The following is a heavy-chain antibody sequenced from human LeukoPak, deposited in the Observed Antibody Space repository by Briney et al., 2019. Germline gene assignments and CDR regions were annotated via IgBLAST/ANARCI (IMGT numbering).Heavy chain of an antibody. D-gene: IGHD3-10*01. CDR3: ARDLWFGELLFRFDY. CDR2: ISSSGSTI. V-gene: IGHV3-11*04. J-gene: IGHJ4*02. Sequence: GGSLRLSCAASGFTFSDYYMSWIRQAPGKGLEGVSYISSSGSTIYYADSVKGRFTISRDNAKNSLYLQMNSLRAEDTAVYYCARDLWFGELLFRFDYWGQGTLVTVSS. CDR1: GFTFSDYY.